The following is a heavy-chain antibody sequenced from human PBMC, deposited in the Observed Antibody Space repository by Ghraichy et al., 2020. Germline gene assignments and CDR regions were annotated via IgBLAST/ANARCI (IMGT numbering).Heavy chain of an antibody. V-gene: IGHV1-2*02. Sequence: ASVKVSCKASGYTFTGYYMHWVRQAPGQGLEWMGWINPNSGGTNYAQKFQGRVTMTRDTSISTAYMELSRLRSDDTAVYYCARTHKNNYYDSSGYYRIFDYWGQGTLVTVSS. CDR1: GYTFTGYY. J-gene: IGHJ4*02. D-gene: IGHD3-22*01. CDR2: INPNSGGT. CDR3: ARTHKNNYYDSSGYYRIFDY.